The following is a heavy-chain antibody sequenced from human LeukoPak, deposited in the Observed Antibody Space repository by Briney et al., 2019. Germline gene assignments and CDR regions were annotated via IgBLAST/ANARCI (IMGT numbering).Heavy chain of an antibody. Sequence: GASVKVSCKASGYTFTGYYMHWVRQAPGQGLEWMGWINPNSGGTNYAQKFQGRVTMTRDTSISTAYMELSRLRSDDTAVYYCARDGSDYYDSSGYFGDYWGQGTLVTVSS. CDR3: ARDGSDYYDSSGYFGDY. CDR1: GYTFTGYY. D-gene: IGHD3-22*01. J-gene: IGHJ4*02. CDR2: INPNSGGT. V-gene: IGHV1-2*02.